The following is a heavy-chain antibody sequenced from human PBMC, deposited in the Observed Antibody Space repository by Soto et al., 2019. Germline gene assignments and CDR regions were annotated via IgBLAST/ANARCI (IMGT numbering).Heavy chain of an antibody. CDR1: AGCLRSNH. Sequence: SETLSLTCTVSAGCLRSNHWRWIGQPPGKGLEWIGYIYYSASTSYNPSLKSRVTISVDTSKNQFSLKLNSVTAADTAVYYCARRSRDPYETLYYFDY. CDR2: IYYSAST. J-gene: IGHJ4*01. V-gene: IGHV4-59*01. CDR3: ARRSRDPYETLYYFDY. D-gene: IGHD5-12*01.